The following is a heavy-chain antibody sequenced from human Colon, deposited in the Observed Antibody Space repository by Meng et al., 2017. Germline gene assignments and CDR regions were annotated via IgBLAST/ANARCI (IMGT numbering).Heavy chain of an antibody. CDR1: NYTFTNYG. D-gene: IGHD3-9*01. J-gene: IGHJ4*02. CDR2: VSAYNGNK. V-gene: IGHV1-18*01. Sequence: ASVKVSCKASNYTFTNYGITWVRQAPGQGLEWMGWVSAYNGNKNYAQKFLGRVTMTTDTSTNTAYMELRSLRSDDAAVYYCARGRYYDILTGYYKGRHFDYWGQGTLVTVSS. CDR3: ARGRYYDILTGYYKGRHFDY.